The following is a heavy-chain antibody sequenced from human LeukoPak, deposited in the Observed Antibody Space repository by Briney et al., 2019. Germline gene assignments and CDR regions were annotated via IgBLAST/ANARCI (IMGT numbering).Heavy chain of an antibody. J-gene: IGHJ6*03. V-gene: IGHV3-21*01. CDR1: GFTFSSHT. CDR3: ARGEYSYGPLDYYYYMDV. Sequence: GGSLRLSCAASGFTFSSHTMNWVRQAPGKGLEKVSSISSSSSYIYYADSVKGRFTISRDNAKNSLYLQMNRLRAEDTPVYYCARGEYSYGPLDYYYYMDVWGKGTTVTVSS. CDR2: ISSSSSYI. D-gene: IGHD5-18*01.